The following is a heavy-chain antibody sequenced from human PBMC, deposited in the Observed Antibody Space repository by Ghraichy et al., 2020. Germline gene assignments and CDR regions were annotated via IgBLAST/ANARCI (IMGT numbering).Heavy chain of an antibody. CDR1: GYTFTSYD. J-gene: IGHJ3*01. V-gene: IGHV1-8*02. CDR2: MNPNSGNT. CDR3: ARGSLPRARLTYDDFWSGYGHYHKYYCMRV. D-gene: IGHD3-3*01. Sequence: ASVKVSCKASGYTFTSYDINWVRQATRQGLEWMGWMNPNSGNTGYAQKFQGRVTMTRNTSISTAYMELSSLRSEDTAVYYCARGSLPRARLTYDDFWSGYGHYHKYYCMRVWGHETGLTV.